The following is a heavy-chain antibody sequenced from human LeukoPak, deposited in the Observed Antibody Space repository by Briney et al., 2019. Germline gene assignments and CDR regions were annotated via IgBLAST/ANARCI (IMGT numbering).Heavy chain of an antibody. CDR1: GFTFSNYA. V-gene: IGHV3-23*01. CDR3: ARVGPLATRSAGHYYFDL. Sequence: GGSLRLSCAASGFTFSNYAMSWVRRAPGKGLEWFSTVSNKGDATAHADSVKGRFTISRDNAKNTLSLLMNILRAEDTAVYYCARVGPLATRSAGHYYFDLWGRGTLVTVSS. J-gene: IGHJ2*01. CDR2: VSNKGDAT. D-gene: IGHD3-10*01.